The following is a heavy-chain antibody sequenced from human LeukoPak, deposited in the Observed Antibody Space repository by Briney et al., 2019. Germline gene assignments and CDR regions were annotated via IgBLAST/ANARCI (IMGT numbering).Heavy chain of an antibody. V-gene: IGHV1-18*01. CDR2: ISAYTGNT. J-gene: IGHJ6*02. CDR1: GYTFASYG. D-gene: IGHD6-13*01. CDR3: ARDTATGTPFYGLDV. Sequence: ASVKVSCKASGYTFASYGISWVRQAPGQGLEWMGWISAYTGNTNYAQKLQGRVTMTTDTSTSTAYMELRSLRSDDTAMYYCARDTATGTPFYGLDVWGQGTTVIVSS.